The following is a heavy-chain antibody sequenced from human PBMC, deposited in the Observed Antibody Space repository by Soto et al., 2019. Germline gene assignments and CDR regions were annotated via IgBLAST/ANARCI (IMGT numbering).Heavy chain of an antibody. CDR1: GFTFSSYG. Sequence: GGSLRLSCAASGFTFSSYGMHWVRQAPGKGLEWVSVISYDGSNKYYADSVKGRFTISRDNSKNTLYLQMNSLRAEDTAVYYCAKAEQWLVRGDYWGQGTLVTVSS. V-gene: IGHV3-30*18. CDR3: AKAEQWLVRGDY. D-gene: IGHD6-19*01. J-gene: IGHJ4*02. CDR2: ISYDGSNK.